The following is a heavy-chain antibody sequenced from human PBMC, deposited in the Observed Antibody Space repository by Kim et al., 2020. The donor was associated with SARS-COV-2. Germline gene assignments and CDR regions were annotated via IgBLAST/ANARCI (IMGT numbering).Heavy chain of an antibody. Sequence: GGSLRLSCAASGFIFSDFGFHWVRQAPGKGLEWVAIIWYDGSNKYYADSVKCRFTGSRDNSKNTLYLQMNSLRAEDTAVYYCARDRLEYSNHIDHWGQGTLVTVSS. V-gene: IGHV3-33*01. J-gene: IGHJ4*02. D-gene: IGHD4-4*01. CDR1: GFIFSDFG. CDR3: ARDRLEYSNHIDH. CDR2: IWYDGSNK.